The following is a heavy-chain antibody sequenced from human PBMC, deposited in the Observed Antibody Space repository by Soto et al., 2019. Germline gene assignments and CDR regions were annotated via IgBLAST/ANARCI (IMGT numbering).Heavy chain of an antibody. V-gene: IGHV1-46*01. D-gene: IGHD4-17*01. Sequence: GASVKVSCKASGYTFTGYYMHWVRQAPGQGLEWMGIINPNSGSTNYAQKFQGRVTMTRDTSTSTVYMELSSLRSEDTAVYYFARDGTDYGDYYYGMDVWGQGTTVTVSS. CDR2: INPNSGST. CDR3: ARDGTDYGDYYYGMDV. CDR1: GYTFTGYY. J-gene: IGHJ6*02.